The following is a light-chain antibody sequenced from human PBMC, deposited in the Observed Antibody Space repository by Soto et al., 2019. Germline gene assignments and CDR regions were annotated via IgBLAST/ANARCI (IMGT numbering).Light chain of an antibody. CDR3: QQYKSYWK. Sequence: DIQMTQSPSTLSASVGDRVTITCRASQRISTWLAWYQQKPGKAPKTLISDDSSLETGVQSRFRGSGSGTEFTLTIHSLQPDDFATYYCQQYKSYWKSGQGTEVHIK. V-gene: IGKV1-5*01. CDR2: DDS. J-gene: IGKJ1*01. CDR1: QRISTW.